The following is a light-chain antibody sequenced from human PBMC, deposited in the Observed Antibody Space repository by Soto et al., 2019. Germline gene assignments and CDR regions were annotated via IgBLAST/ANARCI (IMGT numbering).Light chain of an antibody. CDR2: KAS. J-gene: IGKJ2*01. Sequence: DIQMTQSPSTLSASVGDRVTITCRASQIISNALAWYQQKPGKAPNLLIYKASSLESGVPSRFSASGSGTEFTLTISSLQPDDFATYYCQQYYSYLTFGQGTKLEIK. CDR1: QIISNA. V-gene: IGKV1-5*03. CDR3: QQYYSYLT.